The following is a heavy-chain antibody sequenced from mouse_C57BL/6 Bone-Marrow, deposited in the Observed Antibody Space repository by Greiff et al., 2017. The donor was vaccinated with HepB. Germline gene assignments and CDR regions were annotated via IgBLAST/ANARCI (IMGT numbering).Heavy chain of an antibody. Sequence: VQLQQPGAELVKPGASVKMSCKASGYTFTSYWITWVKQRPGQGLEWIGDIYPGSGSTNYNEKFKSKATLTVDTSSSTAYMQLSSLTSEDSAVYYCAREGYVSSYGYFDVWGTGTTVTVSS. D-gene: IGHD1-1*01. CDR2: IYPGSGST. CDR3: AREGYVSSYGYFDV. V-gene: IGHV1-55*01. CDR1: GYTFTSYW. J-gene: IGHJ1*03.